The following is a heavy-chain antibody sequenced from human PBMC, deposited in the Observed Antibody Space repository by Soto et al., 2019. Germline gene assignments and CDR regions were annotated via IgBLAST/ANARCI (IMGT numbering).Heavy chain of an antibody. J-gene: IGHJ6*02. CDR1: GGSFSGYY. Sequence: PSETLSLTCAVYGGSFSGYYWSWIRQPPGKGLEWIGEINHSGSTNYNPSLKSRVTISVDTSKNQFSLKLSSVTAADTAVYYGASSSSYYYYGMDVWGQGTTVTVSS. D-gene: IGHD6-13*01. V-gene: IGHV4-34*01. CDR3: ASSSSYYYYGMDV. CDR2: INHSGST.